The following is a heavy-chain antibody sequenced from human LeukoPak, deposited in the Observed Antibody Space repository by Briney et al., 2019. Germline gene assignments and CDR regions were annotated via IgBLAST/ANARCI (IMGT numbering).Heavy chain of an antibody. V-gene: IGHV3-49*04. Sequence: PGGSLRLSCTASGSTFGDYAMSWVRQAPGKGLEWVGFIRSKAYGGTTEYAASVKGRFTISRDDSKSIAYLQMNSLKTEDTAVYYCTRNYYYMDVWGKGTTVSISS. CDR2: IRSKAYGGTT. CDR3: TRNYYYMDV. CDR1: GSTFGDYA. J-gene: IGHJ6*03.